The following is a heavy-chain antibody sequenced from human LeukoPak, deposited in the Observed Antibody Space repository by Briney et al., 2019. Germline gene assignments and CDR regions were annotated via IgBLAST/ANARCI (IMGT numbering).Heavy chain of an antibody. CDR2: IYHSGST. J-gene: IGHJ4*02. V-gene: IGHV4-38-2*02. Sequence: SETLSLTCTVSGYSISSGHYWGWIRQPPGKGLEWIGSIYHSGSTYYNPSLKSRVAISVDTSKNQFSLKLSSMTAADTAVYYCARYYDSSTYYSGFHYWGQGTLVTVSS. CDR3: ARYYDSSTYYSGFHY. D-gene: IGHD3-22*01. CDR1: GYSISSGHY.